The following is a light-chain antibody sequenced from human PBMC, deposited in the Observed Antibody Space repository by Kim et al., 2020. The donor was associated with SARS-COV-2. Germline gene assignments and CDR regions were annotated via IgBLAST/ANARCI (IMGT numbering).Light chain of an antibody. CDR1: SLRSYY. CDR2: GKN. CDR3: NSRDSNDNVV. J-gene: IGLJ2*01. Sequence: SSELTQDPAVSVALGQTVRITCQGDSLRSYYATWFQQKPGQAPILVIYGKNNRPSGIPERFSGTTSGNTASLTITGTQAGDEADYYCNSRDSNDNVVVGG. V-gene: IGLV3-19*01.